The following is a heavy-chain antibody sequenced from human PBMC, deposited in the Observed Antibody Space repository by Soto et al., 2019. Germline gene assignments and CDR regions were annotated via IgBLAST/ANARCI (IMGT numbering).Heavy chain of an antibody. CDR3: AREGLGSPGIAAAGGDYYYYGMDV. CDR1: GGSISSGGYY. J-gene: IGHJ6*02. D-gene: IGHD6-13*01. CDR2: IYYSGST. Sequence: SETLSLTCTVSGGSISSGGYYWSWIRQHPGKGLEWIGYIYYSGSTYYNPSLKSRVTISVDTSKNQFSLKLSSVTAADTAVYYCAREGLGSPGIAAAGGDYYYYGMDVWGQWTTVTVPS. V-gene: IGHV4-31*03.